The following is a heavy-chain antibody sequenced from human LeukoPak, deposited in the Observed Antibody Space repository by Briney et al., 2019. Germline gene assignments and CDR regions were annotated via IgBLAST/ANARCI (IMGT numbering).Heavy chain of an antibody. D-gene: IGHD1-26*01. CDR1: GFTFSSYA. J-gene: IGHJ6*02. CDR2: ISFDGSNK. V-gene: IGHV3-30*18. Sequence: PGRSLRLSCAASGFTFSSYAMHWVRQAPGKGLEWVALISFDGSNKYSADSVKGRFTISRDNSNNTLYLQMNSLSAEDTAVYYCAKDPFLWVNWEYGMDVWGQGTTVTVSS. CDR3: AKDPFLWVNWEYGMDV.